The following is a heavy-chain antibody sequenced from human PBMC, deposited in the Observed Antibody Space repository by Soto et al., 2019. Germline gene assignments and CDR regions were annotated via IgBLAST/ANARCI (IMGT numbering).Heavy chain of an antibody. CDR1: GGAISTYY. V-gene: IGHV4-4*07. CDR2: IYSSGST. D-gene: IGHD3-3*01. J-gene: IGHJ5*02. Sequence: QVHLQESGPGLVKPSETLSLTCTVSGGAISTYYWTWIRQPAGKGLEWIGRIYSSGSTKYNPSLQSRVTMSLDTSNTQCSLRLTSVTAADTAVYYCARGQRFSDWFDPWGQGTLVTVSS. CDR3: ARGQRFSDWFDP.